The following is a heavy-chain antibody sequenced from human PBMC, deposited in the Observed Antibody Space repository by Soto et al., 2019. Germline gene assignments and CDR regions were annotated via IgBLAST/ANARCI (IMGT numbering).Heavy chain of an antibody. J-gene: IGHJ6*02. CDR2: ISSSSSYI. CDR3: ARDQDGGSYYYYYGMDV. D-gene: IGHD3-16*01. CDR1: GFTFSSYS. V-gene: IGHV3-21*01. Sequence: LRLSCAASGFTFSSYSMNWVRQAPGKGLEWVSSISSSSSYIYYADSVKGRFTISRDNAKNSLYLQMNSLRAEDTAVYYCARDQDGGSYYYYYGMDVWGQGTTVTVSS.